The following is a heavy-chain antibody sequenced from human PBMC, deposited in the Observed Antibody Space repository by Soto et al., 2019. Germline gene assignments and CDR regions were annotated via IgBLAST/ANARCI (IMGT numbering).Heavy chain of an antibody. CDR3: VREEGKVETNPPFDY. CDR2: IDSNSGLT. Sequence: QVQLVESGGGLVKTGGSLRLSCGASGFIFRDYYMSWFRQAPGKGPEWVSHIDSNSGLTRYTDSVKGRFTISRDNAKNSLYVKRDRLRAEDTALYYWVREEGKVETNPPFDYGGLGALVTVSS. CDR1: GFIFRDYY. D-gene: IGHD1-26*01. J-gene: IGHJ4*02. V-gene: IGHV3-11*06.